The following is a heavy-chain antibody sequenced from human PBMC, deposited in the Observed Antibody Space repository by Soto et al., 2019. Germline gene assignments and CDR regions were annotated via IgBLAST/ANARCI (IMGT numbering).Heavy chain of an antibody. V-gene: IGHV1-69*04. J-gene: IGHJ3*01. CDR3: ARSRDRCGGDCYSVYAAFDL. CDR2: IFPLGSSQ. CDR1: GATYSPFIAYA. Sequence: QVQLVQSGAEVKKPGSLLKVSCKASGATYSPFIAYAISWLRQAPGQGLEWMGIIFPLGSSQHYAEGFQGSATISADSSTFTVSLELTNLTSDDAAVYFCARSRDRCGGDCYSVYAAFDLWGQGTAVTVSS. D-gene: IGHD2-21*02.